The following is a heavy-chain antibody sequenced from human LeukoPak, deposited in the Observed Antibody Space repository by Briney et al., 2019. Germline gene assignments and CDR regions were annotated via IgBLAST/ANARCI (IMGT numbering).Heavy chain of an antibody. Sequence: GGSLRLSCAASGFTFRSYAMSWVRQAPGKGLEWVSTLSGSDSSRYYADSVKGRFIISRDNSKNTLYLQMNSLRAEDTAVYYCARALGAVLRDYWGQGTLVTVSS. D-gene: IGHD1-26*01. V-gene: IGHV3-23*01. CDR2: LSGSDSSR. CDR1: GFTFRSYA. J-gene: IGHJ4*02. CDR3: ARALGAVLRDY.